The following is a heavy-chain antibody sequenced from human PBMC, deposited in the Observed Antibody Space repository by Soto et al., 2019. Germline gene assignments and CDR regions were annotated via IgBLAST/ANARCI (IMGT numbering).Heavy chain of an antibody. CDR2: ISAYNGNT. V-gene: IGHV1-18*01. CDR1: GYTFTSYG. CDR3: ARDYLSPYDFWSGYDYYYYMDV. J-gene: IGHJ6*03. Sequence: ASVKVSCKASGYTFTSYGISWVRQAPGQGLEWMGWISAYNGNTNYAQKLQGRVTMTTDTSTSTAYMELRSLRSDDTAVYYCARDYLSPYDFWSGYDYYYYMDVWGKGTTVTVS. D-gene: IGHD3-3*01.